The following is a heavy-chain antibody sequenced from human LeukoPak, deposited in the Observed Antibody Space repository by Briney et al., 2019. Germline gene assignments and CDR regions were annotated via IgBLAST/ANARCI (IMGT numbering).Heavy chain of an antibody. CDR3: ARTKAQLLWFGEFYWFDP. CDR1: GGSFSGYY. V-gene: IGHV4-34*01. CDR2: INHNGST. Sequence: PSETLSLTCAVYGGSFSGYYWSWIRQPPGKGLEWIGEINHNGSTNYNPSLKSRVTISVDTSKNQFSLKLSSVTAADTAVYYCARTKAQLLWFGEFYWFDPWGQGTLVTVSS. D-gene: IGHD3-10*01. J-gene: IGHJ5*02.